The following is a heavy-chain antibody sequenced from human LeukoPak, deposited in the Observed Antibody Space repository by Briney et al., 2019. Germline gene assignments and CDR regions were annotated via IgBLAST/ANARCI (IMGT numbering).Heavy chain of an antibody. CDR3: AKTYYYDSSGYSPIFDY. D-gene: IGHD3-22*01. CDR1: GFTFSSYA. V-gene: IGHV3-23*01. J-gene: IGHJ4*02. CDR2: ISVSGGST. Sequence: GPLRLSCAASGFTFSSYAMSWVRQAPGKGLEWVSAISVSGGSTYYADSVKGRFTISRDNSKNTLYLQMNSLRAEDTAVYYCAKTYYYDSSGYSPIFDYWGQGTLVTVSS.